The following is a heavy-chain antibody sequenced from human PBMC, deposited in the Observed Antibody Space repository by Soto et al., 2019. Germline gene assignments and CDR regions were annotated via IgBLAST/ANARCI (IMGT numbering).Heavy chain of an antibody. D-gene: IGHD1-7*01. J-gene: IGHJ5*02. CDR3: ASLHWNYFLDP. CDR1: GGSISSYY. V-gene: IGHV4-59*08. CDR2: IYYSGST. Sequence: PSETLSLTCTVSGGSISSYYWSWIRQPPGKGLEWIGYIYYSGSTNYNPSLKSRVTISVDTSKNQFSLKLSSVTAADTAVYYCASLHWNYFLDPWGQGTLVTVSS.